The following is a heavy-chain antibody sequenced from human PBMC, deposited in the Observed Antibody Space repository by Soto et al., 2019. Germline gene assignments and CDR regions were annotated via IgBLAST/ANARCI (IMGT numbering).Heavy chain of an antibody. CDR3: AIRIFGVVRALFDY. Sequence: ASETLSLTCAVYGGSFSCYCLSWIRQRPGKGLEWIGEINHSGSTNYNPSLKSRVTISVDTSKNQFSLKLSSVTAEDTAVYYCAIRIFGVVRALFDYWGQGTLVTVSS. CDR1: GGSFSCYC. J-gene: IGHJ4*02. D-gene: IGHD3-3*01. V-gene: IGHV4-34*01. CDR2: INHSGST.